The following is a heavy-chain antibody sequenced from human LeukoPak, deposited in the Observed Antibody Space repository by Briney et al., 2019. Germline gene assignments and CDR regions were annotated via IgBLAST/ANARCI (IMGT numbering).Heavy chain of an antibody. CDR2: IYYSGST. CDR1: GGSISSYY. J-gene: IGHJ4*02. Sequence: SSETLSLTCTVSGGSISSYYWSWIRQPPGRGLEWIGYIYYSGSTNYNPSLKSRVTISVDTSKNQFSLKLSSVTAADTAVYYCARVRITMIVVVITSRYFDYWGQGTLVTVSS. CDR3: ARVRITMIVVVITSRYFDY. V-gene: IGHV4-59*12. D-gene: IGHD3-22*01.